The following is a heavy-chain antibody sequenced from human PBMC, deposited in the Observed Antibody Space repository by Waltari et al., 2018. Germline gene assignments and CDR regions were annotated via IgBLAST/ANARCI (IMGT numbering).Heavy chain of an antibody. V-gene: IGHV4-61*09. CDR3: AREGSVAGTYYYGMDV. Sequence: QVQLQESGPGLVKPSQTLSLTCTVSGGSISSCSYYWSGIRQPAGKGLEWIGYICTSGSTNYNPSLKSRVTISVDTSKNQFSLKLSSVTAADTAVYYCAREGSVAGTYYYGMDVWGQGTTVTVSS. CDR2: ICTSGST. D-gene: IGHD6-19*01. J-gene: IGHJ6*02. CDR1: GGSISSCSYY.